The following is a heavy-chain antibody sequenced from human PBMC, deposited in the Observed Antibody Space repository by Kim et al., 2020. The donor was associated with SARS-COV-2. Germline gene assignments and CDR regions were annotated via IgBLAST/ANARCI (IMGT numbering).Heavy chain of an antibody. V-gene: IGHV4-31*03. CDR2: IYYSGST. J-gene: IGHJ5*02. D-gene: IGHD3-10*01. Sequence: SETLSLTCTVSGGSISSGGYYWNWIRQHPGKGLEWIGYIYYSGSTYYNPSLKSRLIISEDTSKNQFSLKLSSVTAADTAVYYCARGGFGELFRWFDPWG. CDR3: ARGGFGELFRWFDP. CDR1: GGSISSGGYY.